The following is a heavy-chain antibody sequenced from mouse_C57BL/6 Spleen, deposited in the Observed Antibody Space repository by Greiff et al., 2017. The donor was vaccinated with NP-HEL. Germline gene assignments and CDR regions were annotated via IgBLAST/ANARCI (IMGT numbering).Heavy chain of an antibody. Sequence: QVQLQQPGAELVMPGASVKLSCKASGYTFTSYWMHWVKQRPGQGLEWIGEIDPSDSYTNYNQKFKGKSTLTVDKSSSTAYMQLSSLTSEDSAVYYCARGPITTAGIYFDYWGQGTTLTVSS. CDR2: IDPSDSYT. V-gene: IGHV1-69*01. CDR1: GYTFTSYW. CDR3: ARGPITTAGIYFDY. D-gene: IGHD1-1*01. J-gene: IGHJ2*01.